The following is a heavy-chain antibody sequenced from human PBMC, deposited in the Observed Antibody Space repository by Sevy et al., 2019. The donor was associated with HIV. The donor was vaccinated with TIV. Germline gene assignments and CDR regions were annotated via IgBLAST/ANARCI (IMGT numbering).Heavy chain of an antibody. CDR1: GYTFTGYY. Sequence: ASVKVSCKASGYTFTGYYIHWMRQAPGQGLEGMGWINPNSGGTKYAQKFQGRVTMTRDTSISTAYMELSRLTSDDTAVYHCARDSSYNWFDPWGQGTLVTVSS. V-gene: IGHV1-2*02. CDR3: ARDSSYNWFDP. J-gene: IGHJ5*02. CDR2: INPNSGGT. D-gene: IGHD6-6*01.